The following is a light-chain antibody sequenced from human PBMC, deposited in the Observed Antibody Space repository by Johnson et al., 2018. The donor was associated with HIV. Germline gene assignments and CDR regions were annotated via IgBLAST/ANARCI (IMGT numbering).Light chain of an antibody. CDR2: QDS. V-gene: IGLV3-1*01. Sequence: VLTQPPSVSVSPGQTASITCSGDKLGDKYACWYQQKPGQSPVLVIYQDSKRPSGLPDRFSGSKSGTSATLGITGLPTGDEADYYCGTWDTSLSAGVFGPGTKVSVL. CDR1: KLGDKY. J-gene: IGLJ1*01. CDR3: GTWDTSLSAGV.